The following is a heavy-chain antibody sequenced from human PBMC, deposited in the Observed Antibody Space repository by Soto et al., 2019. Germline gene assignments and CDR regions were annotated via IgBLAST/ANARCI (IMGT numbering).Heavy chain of an antibody. CDR2: IYYSGST. CDR3: ASGSKSDYFSNWFAP. Sequence: QVQLQESGPGLVKPSQTLSLTCTVSGGSISSGGYYWSWIRQHPGKGLEWIGYIYYSGSTYYNPSLKSRVTISVDTSKTHFSLKLSSVTAADTAVYYCASGSKSDYFSNWFAPGGQGTLVTVSS. CDR1: GGSISSGGYY. D-gene: IGHD4-17*01. J-gene: IGHJ5*02. V-gene: IGHV4-31*03.